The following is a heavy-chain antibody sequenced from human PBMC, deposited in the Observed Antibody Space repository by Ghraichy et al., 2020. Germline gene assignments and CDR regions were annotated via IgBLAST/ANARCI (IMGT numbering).Heavy chain of an antibody. CDR2: ISWNSGSI. D-gene: IGHD1/OR15-1a*01. CDR1: GFTFDDYA. Sequence: LRLSCAASGFTFDDYAMHWVRQAPGKGLEWVSGISWNSGSIGYADSVKGRFTISRDNAKNSLYLQMNSLRAEDTALYYCARTTTPVGTSPFDYWGQGTLVTVSS. J-gene: IGHJ4*02. V-gene: IGHV3-9*01. CDR3: ARTTTPVGTSPFDY.